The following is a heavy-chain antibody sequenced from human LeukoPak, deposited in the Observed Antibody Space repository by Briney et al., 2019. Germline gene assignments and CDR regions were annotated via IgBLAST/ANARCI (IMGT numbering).Heavy chain of an antibody. V-gene: IGHV4-34*01. Sequence: SETLSLTCAVYGGSFSGYYWSWIRQPPGKGLEWIGEINHGGSTNYNPSLKSRVTISVDTSKNQFSLKLSSVTAADTAVYYCARAGNIAAAGLSLDYWGQGTLVTVSS. CDR1: GGSFSGYY. J-gene: IGHJ4*02. D-gene: IGHD6-13*01. CDR2: INHGGST. CDR3: ARAGNIAAAGLSLDY.